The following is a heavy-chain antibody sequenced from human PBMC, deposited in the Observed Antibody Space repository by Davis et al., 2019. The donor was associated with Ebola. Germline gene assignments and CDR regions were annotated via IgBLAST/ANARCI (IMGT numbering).Heavy chain of an antibody. Sequence: ASVTVSCKASGYTFTNYYMHWVRQAPGQGLEWMGIINPSGGSTSYAQKFQGRVTMTRDTSTSTAYMELRSLRSDDTAVYSCARVRYGDYDAYGMDVWGQGTTVTVSS. CDR1: GYTFTNYY. V-gene: IGHV1-46*01. D-gene: IGHD4-17*01. CDR3: ARVRYGDYDAYGMDV. CDR2: INPSGGST. J-gene: IGHJ6*02.